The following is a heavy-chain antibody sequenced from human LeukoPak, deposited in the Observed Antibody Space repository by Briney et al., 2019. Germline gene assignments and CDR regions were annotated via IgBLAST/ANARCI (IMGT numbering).Heavy chain of an antibody. V-gene: IGHV3-7*01. CDR3: ARRLRWSGYYGNWFDP. CDR1: GFTFSSYW. J-gene: IGHJ5*02. D-gene: IGHD3-3*01. CDR2: IKQDGSEK. Sequence: GGSLRLSCAASGFTFSSYWMSWVRQAPGKGLEWVANIKQDGSEKYYVDSVKGRFTISRDNARNSLYLQMNSLRAEDTAVYYCARRLRWSGYYGNWFDPWGQGTLVTVSS.